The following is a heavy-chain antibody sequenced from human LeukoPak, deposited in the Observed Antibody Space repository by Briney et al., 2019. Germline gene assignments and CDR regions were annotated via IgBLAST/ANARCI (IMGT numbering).Heavy chain of an antibody. CDR2: IIPILGIA. CDR3: ARDQDGGGSDY. V-gene: IGHV1-69*04. CDR1: GGTFSSYA. Sequence: SGKVSCKASGGTFSSYAISWVRQAPGQGLEWMGRIIPILGIANYAQKFQGRVTITADKSTSTAYMELSSLRSEDTAVYYCARDQDGGGSDYWGQGTLVTVSS. D-gene: IGHD3-16*01. J-gene: IGHJ4*02.